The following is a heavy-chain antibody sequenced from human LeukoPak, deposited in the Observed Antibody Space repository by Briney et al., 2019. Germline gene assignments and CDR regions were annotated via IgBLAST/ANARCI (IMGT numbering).Heavy chain of an antibody. CDR2: ISSSSYI. CDR3: ARYLDFGDFDWSRGRFDY. CDR1: GFTFSSYS. J-gene: IGHJ4*02. V-gene: IGHV3-21*01. D-gene: IGHD3-9*01. Sequence: GGSLRLSCAASGFTFSSYSMNWVRQAPGKGLEWVSSISSSSYIYYADSVKGRFTISRDNAKNSLYLQMNSLRAEDTAVYYCARYLDFGDFDWSRGRFDYWGQGTLVTVSS.